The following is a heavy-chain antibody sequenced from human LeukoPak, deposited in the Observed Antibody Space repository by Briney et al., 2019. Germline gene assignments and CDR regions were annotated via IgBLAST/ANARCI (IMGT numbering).Heavy chain of an antibody. Sequence: PGGSLRLSCAASGFTFSSYSMNWVRQASGKGLEWVGRIRSKANSYATAYAASVKGRFTISRDDSKNTAYLQMNSLKTEDTAVYYCTSGLGSYLRDYWGQGTLVTVSS. V-gene: IGHV3-73*01. D-gene: IGHD1-26*01. J-gene: IGHJ4*02. CDR3: TSGLGSYLRDY. CDR1: GFTFSSYS. CDR2: IRSKANSYAT.